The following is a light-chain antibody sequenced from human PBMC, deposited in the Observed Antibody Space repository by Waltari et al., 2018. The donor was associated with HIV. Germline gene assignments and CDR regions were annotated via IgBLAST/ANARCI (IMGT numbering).Light chain of an antibody. CDR3: QQYYNFPRT. J-gene: IGKJ1*01. V-gene: IGKV1-8*01. CDR2: APS. Sequence: AVRMTQSPSTFSASTGDIVTITCRASQGISSYLAWYQQKPGTAPTLLIYAPSILQSGVPSRFSARGSVTNFTLTINCLQSEDLATYYCQQYYNFPRTFGQGTKVEL. CDR1: QGISSY.